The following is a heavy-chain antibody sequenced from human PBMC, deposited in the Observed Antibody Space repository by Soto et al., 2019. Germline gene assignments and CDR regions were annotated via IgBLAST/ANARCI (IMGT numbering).Heavy chain of an antibody. Sequence: SETLSLTFTVSGGSISSYYWSWIRQPPGKGLEWIGYIYYSGSTNYNPSLKSRVTISVDTSKNQFSLKLSSVTAADRAVYYCARAIGQLGYYYCMDVWVQGTTVTVSS. CDR2: IYYSGST. CDR3: ARAIGQLGYYYCMDV. V-gene: IGHV4-59*01. CDR1: GGSISSYY. J-gene: IGHJ6*02. D-gene: IGHD6-13*01.